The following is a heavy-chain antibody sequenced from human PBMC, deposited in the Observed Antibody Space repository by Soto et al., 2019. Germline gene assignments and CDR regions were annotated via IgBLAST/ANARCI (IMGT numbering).Heavy chain of an antibody. Sequence: QVQLQQWGAGLLKPSETLSLTCAVYGGSFSGYYWSWIRQPPGKGLEWIGEINQSGSTNYNPSLKRRVNISIGTSKNQFSLKASSVNAADTAVYYCAGGPPTLWVGGGGAPPTYFDIWGQGTMVTVSS. J-gene: IGHJ3*02. CDR2: INQSGST. CDR3: AGGPPTLWVGGGGAPPTYFDI. V-gene: IGHV4-34*01. D-gene: IGHD3-10*01. CDR1: GGSFSGYY.